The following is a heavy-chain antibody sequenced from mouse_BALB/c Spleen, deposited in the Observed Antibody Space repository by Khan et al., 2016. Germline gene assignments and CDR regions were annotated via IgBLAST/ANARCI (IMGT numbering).Heavy chain of an antibody. D-gene: IGHD1-1*01. V-gene: IGHV14-3*02. CDR2: IDPPNDNT. CDR1: DFSIQDTY. Sequence: VQLQQSGAELVKPGASVKLSCTASDFSIQDTYIHWVRQRPEQGRDWMGRIDPPNDNTKYDPKFQGKATITADTSSNTAYLQLNSLTYEDTAVYYCARMYYGDYWGQGTTLTVSS. J-gene: IGHJ2*01. CDR3: ARMYYGDY.